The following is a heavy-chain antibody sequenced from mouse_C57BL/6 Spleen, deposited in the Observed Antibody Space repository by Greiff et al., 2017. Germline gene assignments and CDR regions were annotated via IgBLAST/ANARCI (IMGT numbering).Heavy chain of an antibody. CDR3: ARNEGTWSFDY. CDR2: IHPNSGST. J-gene: IGHJ2*01. Sequence: QVQLKQPGAELVKPGASVKLSCKASGYTFTSYWMHWVKQRPGQGLEWIGMIHPNSGSTNYNEKFKSKATLTGENSSRTAYMQLSSLTSEDSAVYYCARNEGTWSFDYWGQGTTLTVSS. CDR1: GYTFTSYW. D-gene: IGHD1-1*02. V-gene: IGHV1-64*01.